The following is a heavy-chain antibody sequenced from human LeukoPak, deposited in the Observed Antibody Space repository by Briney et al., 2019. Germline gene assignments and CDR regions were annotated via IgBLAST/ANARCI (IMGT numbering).Heavy chain of an antibody. V-gene: IGHV3-15*01. J-gene: IGHJ4*02. D-gene: IGHD1-26*01. CDR1: GFTFSNAW. Sequence: RGSLRLSCTASGFTFSNAWMSWVRQAPGKGLEWVGRIKSKPAGGSTDYAAPIKGRFTISRDDSKNTLYLQVNSLKVEDTAVYYCTTELKESGSDTTTGFQYWGQGTLVTVSS. CDR3: TTELKESGSDTTTGFQY. CDR2: IKSKPAGGST.